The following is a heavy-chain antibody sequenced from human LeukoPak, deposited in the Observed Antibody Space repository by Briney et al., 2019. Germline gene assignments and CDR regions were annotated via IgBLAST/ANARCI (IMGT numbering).Heavy chain of an antibody. Sequence: GGSLRLSCAASGFTFDDYAMHWVRQAPGKGLEWVSGISWNSGSIGYADSVKGRFTISRDNAKNSLYLQMNSLRAEDTALYYCAKVGDILTGSFFDYWGRGTLVTVSS. CDR1: GFTFDDYA. D-gene: IGHD3-9*01. CDR3: AKVGDILTGSFFDY. J-gene: IGHJ4*02. V-gene: IGHV3-9*01. CDR2: ISWNSGSI.